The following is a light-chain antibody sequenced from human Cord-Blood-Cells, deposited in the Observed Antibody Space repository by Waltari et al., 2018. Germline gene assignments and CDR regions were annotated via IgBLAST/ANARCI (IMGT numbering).Light chain of an antibody. CDR2: EGS. J-gene: IGLJ3*02. V-gene: IGLV2-23*01. Sequence: QSALTQPASVSGSPGQSITISCTGTSSDVGRYNLVSWYQQHPGKAPKLMIYEGSKRPSWVSNRFFGSKSGNTASLTISGLQAEDEADYYCCSYAGSSTLVFGGGTKLTVL. CDR1: SSDVGRYNL. CDR3: CSYAGSSTLV.